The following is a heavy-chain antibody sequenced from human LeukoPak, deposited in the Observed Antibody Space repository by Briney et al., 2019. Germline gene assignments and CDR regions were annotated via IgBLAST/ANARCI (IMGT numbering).Heavy chain of an antibody. CDR1: GFTFSSYA. V-gene: IGHV3-23*01. CDR3: AKDPKQWLKYYFDY. D-gene: IGHD6-19*01. CDR2: ISGSGGST. Sequence: PGGSLRLSCAASGFTFSSYAMSWVRQAPGKGLEWVSAISGSGGSTYYADSVKGRFTISRDNSKNTLHLQMNSLRAEDTAVYYCAKDPKQWLKYYFDYWGQGTLVTVSS. J-gene: IGHJ4*02.